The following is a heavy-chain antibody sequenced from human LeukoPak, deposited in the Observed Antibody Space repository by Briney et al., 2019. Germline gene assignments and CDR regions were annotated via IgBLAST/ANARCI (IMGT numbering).Heavy chain of an antibody. D-gene: IGHD3-22*01. CDR2: INHSGST. CDR3: ARGRGGYYVY. V-gene: IGHV4-34*01. CDR1: GGSFSGYY. J-gene: IGHJ4*02. Sequence: SETLSLTCAVYGGSFSGYYWSWIRQPPGKGLEWIGEINHSGSTNYNPSLKSRVTISVDTSKNQFSLKLSSVTAADTAVYYCARGRGGYYVYWGQGTLVTVSS.